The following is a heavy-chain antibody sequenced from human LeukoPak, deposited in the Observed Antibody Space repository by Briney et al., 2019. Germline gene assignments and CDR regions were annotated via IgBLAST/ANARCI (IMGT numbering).Heavy chain of an antibody. CDR3: ARRYCTGGTCYSDRGAFDI. D-gene: IGHD2-15*01. CDR1: GDSISSSSYY. Sequence: PSETLSLTCTVSGDSISSSSYYWDWIRQPPGKGLEWIGSVYYTGSTDYNSSLKSRVTISVDTSKNQFSQRLSSVTAADTAVYYCARRYCTGGTCYSDRGAFDIWGQGTMVTVSS. CDR2: VYYTGST. J-gene: IGHJ3*02. V-gene: IGHV4-39*07.